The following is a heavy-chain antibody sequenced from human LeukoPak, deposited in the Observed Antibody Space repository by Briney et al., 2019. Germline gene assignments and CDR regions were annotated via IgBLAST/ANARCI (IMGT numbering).Heavy chain of an antibody. D-gene: IGHD1-26*01. J-gene: IGHJ5*02. CDR2: ISGSGGST. CDR1: GFTFSSYA. CDR3: ARRSDSGSYGWFDP. V-gene: IGHV3-23*01. Sequence: QPGGSLRLSCAASGFTFSSYAMSWVRQAPGKGLEWVSAISGSGGSTYYADSVKGRFTISRDNSKNTLYLQMNSLRAEDTAVYYCARRSDSGSYGWFDPWGQGTLVTVSS.